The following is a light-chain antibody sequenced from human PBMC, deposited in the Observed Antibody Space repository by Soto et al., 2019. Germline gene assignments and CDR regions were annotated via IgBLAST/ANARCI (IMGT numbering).Light chain of an antibody. CDR1: QSVSSN. J-gene: IGKJ1*01. Sequence: EIVMTQSPATLSVSPGERATLSCRASQSVSSNLAWYQQKPGQAPRLLIHGASTRATGIPARFSGSGSGTEFTLTISSLQSEDCAVYYCQQYNNWPPWTFGQGTTVDIK. V-gene: IGKV3-15*01. CDR3: QQYNNWPPWT. CDR2: GAS.